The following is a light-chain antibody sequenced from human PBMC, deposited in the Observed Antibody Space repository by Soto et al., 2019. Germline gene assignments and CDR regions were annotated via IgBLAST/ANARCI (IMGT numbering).Light chain of an antibody. CDR3: QHHNSYLALT. Sequence: DIQMTQAPSSLSASVGDRVTITCRASQSIRNDLGWYQQQPGKAPKRLIYAASTLQNGVPSRFSGSGSGSAFTLTISSLQPADFATYYCQHHNSYLALTFGGGTKVEIK. CDR2: AAS. V-gene: IGKV1-17*01. J-gene: IGKJ4*01. CDR1: QSIRND.